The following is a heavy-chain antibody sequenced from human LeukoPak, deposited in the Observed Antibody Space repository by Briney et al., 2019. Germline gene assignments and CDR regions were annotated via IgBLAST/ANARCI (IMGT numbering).Heavy chain of an antibody. CDR3: ARGRGDYLF. J-gene: IGHJ4*02. V-gene: IGHV4-34*01. Sequence: PSETLSLTCTVSGGSISGYYWSWIRQPPGKGLEWIGEINHSGSTNYNPSLKSRVTISVDTSKNQFSLKLSSVTAADTAVYYCARGRGDYLFWGQGTLVTVSS. D-gene: IGHD4-17*01. CDR1: GGSISGYY. CDR2: INHSGST.